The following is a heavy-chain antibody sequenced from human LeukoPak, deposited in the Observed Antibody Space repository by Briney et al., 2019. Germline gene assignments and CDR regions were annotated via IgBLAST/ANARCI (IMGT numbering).Heavy chain of an antibody. CDR3: ARDRRAVAGTYYYYYGMDV. CDR2: ISGSGGST. CDR1: GFTFSSYT. J-gene: IGHJ6*02. V-gene: IGHV3-23*01. D-gene: IGHD6-19*01. Sequence: GGSLRLSCAASGFTFSSYTMSWVRQAPGKGLEWVSAISGSGGSTYYADSVKGRFTISRDNSKNTLYLQMNSLRAEDTAVYYCARDRRAVAGTYYYYYGMDVWGQGTTVTVSS.